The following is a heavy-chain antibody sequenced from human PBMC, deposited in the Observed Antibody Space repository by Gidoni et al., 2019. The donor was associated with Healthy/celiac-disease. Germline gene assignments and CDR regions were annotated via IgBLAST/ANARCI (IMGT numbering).Heavy chain of an antibody. V-gene: IGHV3-20*01. D-gene: IGHD5-12*01. CDR1: GFTFDDYG. CDR3: ARTGGSELFDP. Sequence: EAQLVESGGGVVRPGGSLVLSCADSGFTFDDYGMSWVRQVPGKGLEWVSGINWNGGSTGYADSVKGRFTISRDNAKSSLYLQMNSLRAEDTALYHCARTGGSELFDPWGQGTLVTVSS. J-gene: IGHJ5*02. CDR2: INWNGGST.